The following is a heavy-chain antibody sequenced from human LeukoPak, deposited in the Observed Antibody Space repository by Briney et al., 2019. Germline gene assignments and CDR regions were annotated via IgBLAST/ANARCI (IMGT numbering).Heavy chain of an antibody. V-gene: IGHV4-34*01. CDR2: INHSGST. J-gene: IGHJ6*03. Sequence: SETLSLTCAVYGGSFSGYYWSWIRQPPGKGLEWIGEINHSGSTNYNPSLKSRVTISVDPSKNQFSLKLSSVTAADTAVYYCARLSGATNTGDYYYYMDVWGKGTTVTISS. CDR3: ARLSGATNTGDYYYYMDV. CDR1: GGSFSGYY. D-gene: IGHD1-26*01.